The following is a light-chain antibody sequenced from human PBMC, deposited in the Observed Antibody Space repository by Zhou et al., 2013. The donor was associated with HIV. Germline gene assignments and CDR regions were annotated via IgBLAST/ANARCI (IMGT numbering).Light chain of an antibody. CDR3: QQYGSLPIT. CDR2: VAS. V-gene: IGKV3-20*01. CDR1: RNVYNNY. J-gene: IGKJ5*01. Sequence: DIVLTQSPGTLSLSPGQRVTLSCRASRNVYNNYLAWYQQKPGQAPRLLINVASSRATGIPDRFSGSGSGTDFTLTINRLEPEDFAVYYCQQYGSLPITFGQGHDW.